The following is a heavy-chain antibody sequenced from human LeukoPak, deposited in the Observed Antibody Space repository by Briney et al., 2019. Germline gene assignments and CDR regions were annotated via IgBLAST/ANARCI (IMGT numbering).Heavy chain of an antibody. CDR1: GYTFTSYD. CDR2: MNPNSGNT. V-gene: IGHV1-8*01. Sequence: ASVKVSCKASGYTFTSYDINWVRQATGQGLEWMGWMNPNSGNTGYAQKFQGRVTMTRNTSISTAYMELSSLRSEDTAVYYCARGSGITIFGVVTNYYYYGMDVWGQGTTVTVSS. CDR3: ARGSGITIFGVVTNYYYYGMDV. J-gene: IGHJ6*02. D-gene: IGHD3-3*01.